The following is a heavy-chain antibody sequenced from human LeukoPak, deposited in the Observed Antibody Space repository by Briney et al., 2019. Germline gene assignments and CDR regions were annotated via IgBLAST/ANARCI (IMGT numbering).Heavy chain of an antibody. CDR2: IYSDNT. Sequence: GGSLRLSCVVSGFTVSTNYMSWVRQAPGKGLKWVSFIYSDNTHYSDSVKGRFTISRDNSKNTLYLQMNSLRAEDTAVYYCARRAGAYSHPYDYWGQGTLVTVSS. CDR3: ARRAGAYSHPYDY. V-gene: IGHV3-53*01. CDR1: GFTVSTNY. J-gene: IGHJ4*02. D-gene: IGHD4/OR15-4a*01.